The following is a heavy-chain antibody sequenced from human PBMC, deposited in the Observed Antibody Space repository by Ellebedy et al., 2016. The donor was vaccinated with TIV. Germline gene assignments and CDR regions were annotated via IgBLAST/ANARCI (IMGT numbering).Heavy chain of an antibody. V-gene: IGHV3-7*03. CDR1: GFTFSDYW. J-gene: IGHJ4*02. Sequence: PGGSLRLSCVGSGFTFSDYWMTWVRQTPGKGLECVANIKRDGSEEYYVASVRGRFTISRDNAKNSLCLQMNSLRPEDTALYYCARGRRVWSGPDDYWGQGTLVTVSS. CDR3: ARGRRVWSGPDDY. CDR2: IKRDGSEE. D-gene: IGHD3-3*01.